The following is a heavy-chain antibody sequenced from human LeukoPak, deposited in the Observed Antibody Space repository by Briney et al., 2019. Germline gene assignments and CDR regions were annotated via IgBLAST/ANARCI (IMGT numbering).Heavy chain of an antibody. V-gene: IGHV1-69*04. J-gene: IGHJ4*02. CDR2: IIPILGIA. CDR3: ARGGLVRGVIVDY. Sequence: ASVKVSCKASGGTFSSYAISWVRQAPGQGLEWMGRIIPILGIANYAQKFQGRVTMTRNTSISTAYMELSSLRSEDTAVYYCARGGLVRGVIVDYWGQGTLVTVSS. D-gene: IGHD3-10*01. CDR1: GGTFSSYA.